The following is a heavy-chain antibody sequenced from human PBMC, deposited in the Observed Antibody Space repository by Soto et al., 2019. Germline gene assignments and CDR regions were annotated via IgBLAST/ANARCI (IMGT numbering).Heavy chain of an antibody. CDR2: ISAYNGNT. Sequence: GASVKVSCKASGYTFTSYGISWVRQAPGQGLEWMGWISAYNGNTNYAQKLQGRVTMTTXXXXXXAXMXLXXXXSDXTAVYYCARVVVVAAYLDYWGQGTLVTVSS. CDR3: ARVVVVAAYLDY. CDR1: GYTFTSYG. V-gene: IGHV1-18*04. D-gene: IGHD2-15*01. J-gene: IGHJ4*02.